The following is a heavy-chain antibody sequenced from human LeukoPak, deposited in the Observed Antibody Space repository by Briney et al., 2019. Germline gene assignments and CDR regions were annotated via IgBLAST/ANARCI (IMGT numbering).Heavy chain of an antibody. CDR3: ARTMGLWSRANYYYYYYMDV. CDR1: GGSISSYY. Sequence: SETLSLTCTVSGGSISSYYWSWIRQPAGKGLEWLGRIYTSGSTNYNPSLRSRVTMSVDTSKSQFSLKLSSVTAADTAVYYCARTMGLWSRANYYYYYYMDVWGKGTTVTVSS. D-gene: IGHD3-10*01. V-gene: IGHV4-4*07. CDR2: IYTSGST. J-gene: IGHJ6*03.